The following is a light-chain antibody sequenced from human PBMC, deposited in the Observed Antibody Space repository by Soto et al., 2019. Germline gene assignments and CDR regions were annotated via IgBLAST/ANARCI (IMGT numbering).Light chain of an antibody. J-gene: IGKJ1*01. CDR3: QQYYNTPWT. CDR2: WAS. CDR1: QTLLYSSNSKSY. Sequence: DFVITQSPGSVAVSLGERASINCGSSQTLLYSSNSKSYLAWYQQKPGQSPKLLIHWASTRESGVPDRFSGSGSGTDFTLTIDSLQAEDVAVYYCQQYYNTPWTFGQGTKVDIK. V-gene: IGKV4-1*01.